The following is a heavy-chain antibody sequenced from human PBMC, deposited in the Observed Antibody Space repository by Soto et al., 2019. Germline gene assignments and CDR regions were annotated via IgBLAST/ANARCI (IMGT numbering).Heavy chain of an antibody. D-gene: IGHD2-2*01. J-gene: IGHJ4*02. CDR2: IHHSGVT. CDR3: SRPEPFTPAGPY. CDR1: GDSITSSYW. Sequence: SETLSLTCAVSGDSITSSYWSWLRQPPGKGLEWIADIHHSGVTNYNPSLKSRVIISLDRSKNQFSLQLNSMTAADTAVYYCSRPEPFTPAGPYWGQGTLVTV. V-gene: IGHV4-4*02.